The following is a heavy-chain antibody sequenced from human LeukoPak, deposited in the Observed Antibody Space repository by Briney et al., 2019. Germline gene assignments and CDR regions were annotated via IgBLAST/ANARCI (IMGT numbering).Heavy chain of an antibody. J-gene: IGHJ4*02. CDR1: GYSFSTYW. V-gene: IGHV5-51*01. Sequence: GESLKISCKGSGYSFSTYWIGWVRQMPGKGLEWMGIIYPGDSDTRYSPSFQGQVTISADKSLSTAYLQWSSLKASDTAMYYCARRIEAPSTAFDFWGQGTLVTVSS. CDR2: IYPGDSDT. D-gene: IGHD6-13*01. CDR3: ARRIEAPSTAFDF.